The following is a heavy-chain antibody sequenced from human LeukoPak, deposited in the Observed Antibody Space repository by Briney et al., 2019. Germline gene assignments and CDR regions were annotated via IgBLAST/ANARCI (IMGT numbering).Heavy chain of an antibody. D-gene: IGHD3-16*02. V-gene: IGHV4-34*01. Sequence: PPETLSLTCAGYRGSFSGYYWSCIPPPPRERRWWSGQISHSGSSNNNSSIKCRVTISVDTSKNHFSLMLRSVTAPDTDVSYFACEVNRQPSFYYYYIDVWGQGTTVTVSS. CDR3: ACEVNRQPSFYYYYIDV. J-gene: IGHJ6*03. CDR1: RGSFSGYY. CDR2: ISHSGSS.